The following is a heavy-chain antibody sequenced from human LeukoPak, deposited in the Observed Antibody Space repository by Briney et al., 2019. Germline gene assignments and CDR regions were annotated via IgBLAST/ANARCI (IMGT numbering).Heavy chain of an antibody. CDR1: GFTFSSYA. CDR3: ARDLQAAAGTSGFDY. CDR2: ISYDGSNK. Sequence: PGRSLRLSCAASGFTFSSYAMHWVRQAPGKGLEWVAVISYDGSNKYYADSVKGRFTISRDNSKNTLYLQMNSLRAEDTAVYYCARDLQAAAGTSGFDYWGQGTLVTVS. J-gene: IGHJ4*02. V-gene: IGHV3-30*04. D-gene: IGHD6-13*01.